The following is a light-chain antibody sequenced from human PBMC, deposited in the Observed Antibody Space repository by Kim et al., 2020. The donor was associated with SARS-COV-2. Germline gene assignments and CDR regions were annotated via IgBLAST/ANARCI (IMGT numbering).Light chain of an antibody. CDR1: GSDFGGYDY. V-gene: IGLV2-11*01. CDR3: CSYAGTYTWV. CDR2: DVS. J-gene: IGLJ3*02. Sequence: GPSVTISCPGAGSDFGGYDYVSWYQQNPGKAPQLMIYDVSKRPSGVPDRFSGSKSGNTASLTISGLQAEDEADYYCCSYAGTYTWVFGGGTQLTVL.